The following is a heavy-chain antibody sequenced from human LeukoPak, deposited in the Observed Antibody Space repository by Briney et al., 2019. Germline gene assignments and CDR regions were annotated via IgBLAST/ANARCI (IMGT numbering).Heavy chain of an antibody. CDR3: ARDPPGGVVIRPPPPPQYAFDI. CDR1: GYTFTSYY. Sequence: ASVKVSCKASGYTFTSYYMHWVRQAPGQGLEWMGIINPSGGSTSYAQKFQGRVTMTRDTSTSTVYMELSSLRSEDTAVYYCARDPPGGVVIRPPPPPQYAFDIWGQGTMVTVSS. CDR2: INPSGGST. D-gene: IGHD2-21*01. V-gene: IGHV1-46*01. J-gene: IGHJ3*02.